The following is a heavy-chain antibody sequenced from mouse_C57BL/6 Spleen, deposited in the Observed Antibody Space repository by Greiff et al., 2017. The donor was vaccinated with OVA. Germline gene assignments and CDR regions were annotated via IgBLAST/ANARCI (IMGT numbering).Heavy chain of an antibody. CDR2: IYPSDSET. D-gene: IGHD1-1*01. CDR3: ARATVVARDFDY. J-gene: IGHJ2*01. V-gene: IGHV1-61*01. CDR1: GYTFTSYW. Sequence: VQLQQPGAELVRPGSSVKLSCKASGYTFTSYWMDWVKQRPGQGLEWIGNIYPSDSETHYNQKFKDKATLTVDKSSSTAYMQLSSLTSEDSAVYYCARATVVARDFDYWGQGTTLTVSS.